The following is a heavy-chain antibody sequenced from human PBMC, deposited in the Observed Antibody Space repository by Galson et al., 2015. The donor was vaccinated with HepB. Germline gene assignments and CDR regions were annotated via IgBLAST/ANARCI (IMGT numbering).Heavy chain of an antibody. CDR3: ARTIFRFHSTRGNYYYMDV. CDR2: ISAYNGNT. J-gene: IGHJ6*03. V-gene: IGHV1-18*01. D-gene: IGHD2-2*01. Sequence: SVKVSCKASGYTFTSYGISWVRQAPGQGLEWMGWISAYNGNTNYAQKLQGRVTMTTDTSTSTAYMELRSLRSDDTAVYYCARTIFRFHSTRGNYYYMDVWGKGTTVTVSS. CDR1: GYTFTSYG.